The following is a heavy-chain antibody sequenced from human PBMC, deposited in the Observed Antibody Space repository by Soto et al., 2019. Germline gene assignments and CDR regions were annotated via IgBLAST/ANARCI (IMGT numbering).Heavy chain of an antibody. V-gene: IGHV1-46*03. CDR2: INPSGGST. J-gene: IGHJ4*02. CDR1: GYTFTSYY. CDR3: AMITFGGVIDYFDY. D-gene: IGHD3-16*02. Sequence: ASVQVSCKASGYTFTSYYMHWVRQAPGQGLEWMGIINPSGGSTSYAQKFQGRVTMTRDTSTSTVYLELSSLRSEDTAVYYCAMITFGGVIDYFDYWGQGTLVTVSS.